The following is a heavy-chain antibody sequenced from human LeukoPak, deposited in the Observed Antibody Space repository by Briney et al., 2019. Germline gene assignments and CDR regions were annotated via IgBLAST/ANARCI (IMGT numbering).Heavy chain of an antibody. V-gene: IGHV4-59*01. CDR2: IYYSGST. Sequence: SETLSLPCTVSSDSISSSYWSWIRQPPGKGLEWIGYIYYSGSTNYNPSLKSRVAISVDTSKNQFSLKLNSVTAADTAVYYCARGYCSSTICFQYFHHWGQGTLVTVSS. CDR3: ARGYCSSTICFQYFHH. D-gene: IGHD2-2*01. CDR1: SDSISSSY. J-gene: IGHJ1*01.